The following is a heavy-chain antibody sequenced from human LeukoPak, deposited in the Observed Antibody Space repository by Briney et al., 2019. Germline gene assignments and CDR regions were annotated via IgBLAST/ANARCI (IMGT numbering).Heavy chain of an antibody. CDR2: ICSNDNNT. V-gene: IGHV3-23*01. J-gene: IGHJ4*02. CDR1: GFTFSSYA. CDR3: AKGTSSSCYSAPNY. Sequence: GGSLRLSCAASGFTFSSYAMNWVRQAPGKGLEWVSAICSNDNNTYYASPVKGRFTISRDNSKNTLSLQLNSLRAEDTAVYYCAKGTSSSCYSAPNYWGQGTLVTVSS. D-gene: IGHD2-15*01.